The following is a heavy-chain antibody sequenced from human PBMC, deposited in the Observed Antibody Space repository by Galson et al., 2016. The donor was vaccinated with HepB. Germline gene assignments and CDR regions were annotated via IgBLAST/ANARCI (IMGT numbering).Heavy chain of an antibody. D-gene: IGHD2-15*01. Sequence: SLRLSCAASGFTFTDYGMHWVRQAPGKGLEWVATISFDEYHKYYVDSVKGRFTISRDNSKNALYLEMNSLRADDTAIYYCAKSRMAKVVVVASTLVDYWGQGILVTVSS. CDR2: ISFDEYHK. V-gene: IGHV3-30*18. CDR1: GFTFTDYG. CDR3: AKSRMAKVVVVASTLVDY. J-gene: IGHJ4*02.